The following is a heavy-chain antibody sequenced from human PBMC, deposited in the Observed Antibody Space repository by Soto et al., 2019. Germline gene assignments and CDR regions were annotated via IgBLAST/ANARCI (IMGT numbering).Heavy chain of an antibody. V-gene: IGHV3-23*01. CDR2: ISASGSTT. CDR1: GFTFSDYA. D-gene: IGHD2-8*01. J-gene: IGHJ4*02. CDR3: AKGPGYCVNGVWVVLDY. Sequence: GGSLRLSCAASGFTFSDYAMNWVRQSPGKGLEWVSAISASGSTTYYTDSVKGRFTISRDNSKNTLYLQMDSLGAEDTPVYYCAKGPGYCVNGVWVVLDYWGPGPLVPAPQ.